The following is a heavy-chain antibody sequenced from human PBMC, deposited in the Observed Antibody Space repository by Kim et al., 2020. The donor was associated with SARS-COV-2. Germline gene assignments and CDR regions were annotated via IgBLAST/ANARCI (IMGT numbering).Heavy chain of an antibody. Sequence: SETLSLTCTVSGFSISSGYYWGWIRQPPGKGLEWIGSIYHSGSTYYKSSLKRRVTISVDTSKKQFSLKLSSVTAADTAGYYCARDIGYSSSWPGWFDPWGQGTLVTVSS. CDR3: ARDIGYSSSWPGWFDP. V-gene: IGHV4-38-2*02. D-gene: IGHD6-13*01. CDR2: IYHSGST. CDR1: GFSISSGYY. J-gene: IGHJ5*02.